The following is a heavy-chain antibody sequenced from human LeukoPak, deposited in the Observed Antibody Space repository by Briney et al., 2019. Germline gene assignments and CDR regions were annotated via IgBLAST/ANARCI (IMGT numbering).Heavy chain of an antibody. V-gene: IGHV3-23*01. CDR1: GFTFSNSA. CDR3: ARVISSSWYSGVDY. J-gene: IGHJ4*02. CDR2: ISGSGGST. D-gene: IGHD6-13*01. Sequence: GGSLRLSCAASGFTFSNSAMSRVRQAPGKGLEWVSTISGSGGSTYYADSVKGRFTISRDNSKSTLYLQINSLRAEDTAVYYCARVISSSWYSGVDYWGQGTLVTVSS.